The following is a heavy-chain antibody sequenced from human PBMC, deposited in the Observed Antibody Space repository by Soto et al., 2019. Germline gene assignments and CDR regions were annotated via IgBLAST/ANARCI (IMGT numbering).Heavy chain of an antibody. CDR1: GGYISNSSYY. Sequence: SEMQSLTYTVCGGYISNSSYYWGWIRQPPGKGQEWIGSIYYSGSTYYNPSLKSRVTISVDTSKNQFSLKLSSVTAADTAVYYCARLLSLAEAGPPFRNYYYGMDVWGQGTTVTVSS. CDR3: ARLLSLAEAGPPFRNYYYGMDV. D-gene: IGHD6-13*01. V-gene: IGHV4-39*01. J-gene: IGHJ6*02. CDR2: IYYSGST.